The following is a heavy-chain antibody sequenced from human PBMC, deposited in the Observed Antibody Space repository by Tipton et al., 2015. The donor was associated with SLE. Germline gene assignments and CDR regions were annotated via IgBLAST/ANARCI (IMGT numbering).Heavy chain of an antibody. CDR3: AKGGAGGLFFDS. V-gene: IGHV3-20*04. D-gene: IGHD3/OR15-3a*01. Sequence: SLRLSCVASGFTFDDYGMTWVRQAPGKGLEWVAGVSRNGDRTSHTDSVKGRFTISRDDSKNTLDLQMDSLRAEDTGIYYCAKGGAGGLFFDSWGQGTLVTVSS. CDR1: GFTFDDYG. CDR2: VSRNGDRT. J-gene: IGHJ4*02.